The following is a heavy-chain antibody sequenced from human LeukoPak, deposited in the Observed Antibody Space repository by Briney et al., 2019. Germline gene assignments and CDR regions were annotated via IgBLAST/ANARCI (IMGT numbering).Heavy chain of an antibody. D-gene: IGHD5-24*01. CDR3: ARDQERWLQLGYFDY. CDR1: GGTFSSYA. J-gene: IGHJ4*02. V-gene: IGHV1-69*05. CDR2: IIPIFGTA. Sequence: ASVKVSCKASGGTFSSYAISWVRQAPGQGLEWMGGIIPIFGTANYAQKFQGRVTITTDESTSTAYMELSSLRSEDTAVYYCARDQERWLQLGYFDYWGQGTLVTVSS.